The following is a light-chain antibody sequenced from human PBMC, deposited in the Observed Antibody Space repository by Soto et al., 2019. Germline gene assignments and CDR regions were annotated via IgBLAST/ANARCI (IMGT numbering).Light chain of an antibody. Sequence: QSALTQPASVSGSPGQSITISCTGTRSDVGGYNSVCWHQQHPGKAPKLIIYEVSNRPSGISDRFSASKSGNTASLTISGLQADDEADYYCSPFTTTNTWVFGGGTKVTVL. CDR1: RSDVGGYNS. V-gene: IGLV2-14*01. J-gene: IGLJ3*02. CDR3: SPFTTTNTWV. CDR2: EVS.